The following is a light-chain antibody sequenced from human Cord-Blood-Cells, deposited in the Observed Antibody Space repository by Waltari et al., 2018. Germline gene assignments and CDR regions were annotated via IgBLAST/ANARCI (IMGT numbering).Light chain of an antibody. CDR3: SSYAGGYV. CDR1: SSDAGGSNS. Sequence: QSAMTQPPSASGSPGQSVTISCTGTSSDAGGSNSVSWYQQHPGKAPKLMISEVSKRPSGCPDRFSGSKSGNTASLTVSGLQAEDEADYYCSSYAGGYVFGTGTKVTVL. J-gene: IGLJ1*01. CDR2: EVS. V-gene: IGLV2-8*01.